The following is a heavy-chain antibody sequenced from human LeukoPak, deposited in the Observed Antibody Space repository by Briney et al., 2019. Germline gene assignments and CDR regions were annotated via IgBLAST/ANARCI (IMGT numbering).Heavy chain of an antibody. D-gene: IGHD5-12*01. CDR3: AKDGQWLRFGWFDP. J-gene: IGHJ5*02. Sequence: SGGSLRLSCTASGFTFDDYAMHWVRQAPGKGLEWVSGISWNSGSIGYADSVKGRFTISRDNSKNTLYLQMNSLRAEDTAVYYCAKDGQWLRFGWFDPWGQGTLVTVSS. CDR2: ISWNSGSI. V-gene: IGHV3-9*01. CDR1: GFTFDDYA.